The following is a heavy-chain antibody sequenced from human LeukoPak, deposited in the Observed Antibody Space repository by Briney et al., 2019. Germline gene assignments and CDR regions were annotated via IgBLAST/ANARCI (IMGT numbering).Heavy chain of an antibody. D-gene: IGHD3-22*01. Sequence: GGSLRLSCAASGFTFSSYGMHWVRQAPGKGLECVAVISYDGSNKYYADSVKGRFTISRDNSKNTLYLQMNSLRAEDTAVYYCAKLAGYYDSSGYYHFDYWGQGTLVTVSS. CDR3: AKLAGYYDSSGYYHFDY. V-gene: IGHV3-30*18. J-gene: IGHJ4*02. CDR1: GFTFSSYG. CDR2: ISYDGSNK.